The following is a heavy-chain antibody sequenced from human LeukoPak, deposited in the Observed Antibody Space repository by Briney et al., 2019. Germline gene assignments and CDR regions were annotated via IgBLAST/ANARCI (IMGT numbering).Heavy chain of an antibody. CDR3: ARDIRYLEWLFSYFDY. CDR2: ISSSSSYI. D-gene: IGHD3-3*01. CDR1: GFTFSSYS. Sequence: GGSLRLSCAASGFTFSSYSMNWVRQAPGKGLEWVSSISSSSSYIYYADSVKGRFTISRDNAKNSLYLQMNSLRVEDTAVYYCARDIRYLEWLFSYFDYWGQGTLVTVSS. J-gene: IGHJ4*02. V-gene: IGHV3-21*01.